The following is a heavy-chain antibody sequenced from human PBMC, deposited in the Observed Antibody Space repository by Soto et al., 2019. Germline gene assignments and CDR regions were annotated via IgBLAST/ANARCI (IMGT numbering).Heavy chain of an antibody. J-gene: IGHJ6*02. CDR2: INHSGST. CDR1: GGSFSGYY. Sequence: QVQLQQWGAGLLKPSETLSLTCAVYGGSFSGYYWSWIRQPPGKGLEWIWEINHSGSTNYNPSLKSRVTISVDTSKNQFSLKLSSVTAADTAVYYCATGDILTGYWLDVWGQGTTVTVSS. V-gene: IGHV4-34*01. CDR3: ATGDILTGYWLDV. D-gene: IGHD3-9*01.